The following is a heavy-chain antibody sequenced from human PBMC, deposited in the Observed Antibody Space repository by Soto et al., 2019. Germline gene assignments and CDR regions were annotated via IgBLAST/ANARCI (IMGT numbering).Heavy chain of an antibody. Sequence: GGSLRRSCSPSGFTFSSYWMHWVRQVPGKGLVWLSRIKGDGSSTSQAGSMEGRFTISRDNAKNTLYLQMNSLRAEDTAVYYCARGGKDIYAMYVWGQGTTVTVSS. V-gene: IGHV3-74*01. D-gene: IGHD3-16*01. CDR1: GFTFSSYW. J-gene: IGHJ6*02. CDR2: IKGDGSST. CDR3: ARGGKDIYAMYV.